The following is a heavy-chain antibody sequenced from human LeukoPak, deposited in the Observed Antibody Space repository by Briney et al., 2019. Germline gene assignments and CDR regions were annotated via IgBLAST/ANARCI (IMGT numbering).Heavy chain of an antibody. V-gene: IGHV3-43*02. Sequence: GGSLRLSCAASGFTFDDYAIHWVRQAPGRGLDWVSLISGDGDSTYYPDSVKGRFTISRDNSKNSLYLQMNSLRTEDTALYYCAKGSERRAFDIWGQGTMVTVSS. D-gene: IGHD3-3*01. CDR2: ISGDGDST. CDR1: GFTFDDYA. J-gene: IGHJ3*02. CDR3: AKGSERRAFDI.